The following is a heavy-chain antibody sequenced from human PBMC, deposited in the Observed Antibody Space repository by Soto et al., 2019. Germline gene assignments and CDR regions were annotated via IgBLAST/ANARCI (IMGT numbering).Heavy chain of an antibody. CDR2: INPNSGGT. Sequence: ASVKVSCKASGYTLTGYYMHWVRQAPGQGLEWMGWINPNSGGTNYAQKFQGWVTMTRDTSISTAYMELSRLRSDDTAVYYCAREGSDYAASYYYGMDVWGQGTTVTV. CDR3: AREGSDYAASYYYGMDV. D-gene: IGHD4-17*01. V-gene: IGHV1-2*04. J-gene: IGHJ6*02. CDR1: GYTLTGYY.